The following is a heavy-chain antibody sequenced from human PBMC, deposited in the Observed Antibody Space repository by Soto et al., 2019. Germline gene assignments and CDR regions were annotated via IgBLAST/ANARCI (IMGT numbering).Heavy chain of an antibody. D-gene: IGHD6-13*01. V-gene: IGHV3-30*18. CDR3: AKELAVAGDRFYYCGLDV. CDR2: ISYEGSSK. J-gene: IGHJ6*02. Sequence: QVQLVESGGGVVQPGRSLRLSCAASGFTFRTSGMHWVRQAPGKGLEWVGFISYEGSSKYYADSVKGRFTIARDNSKNTRYLQMSSLRGEDTAVYDCAKELAVAGDRFYYCGLDVWGQGNTVTVS. CDR1: GFTFRTSG.